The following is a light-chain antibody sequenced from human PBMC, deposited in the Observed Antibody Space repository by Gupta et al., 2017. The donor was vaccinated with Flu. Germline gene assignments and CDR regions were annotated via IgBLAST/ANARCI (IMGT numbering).Light chain of an antibody. CDR3: TSYAGSSSFVV. CDR1: SNDVGGYFY. V-gene: IGLV2-8*01. J-gene: IGLJ2*01. CDR2: DVT. Sequence: QSALTQPPSASGSLGQSVTISCTGTSNDVGGYFYVSWYQVHPGKAPKLIIHDVTKRPSGVPDRFSASKSGNTASLTVSGLQAEDEAHYYCTSYAGSSSFVVFGGGTKLTVL.